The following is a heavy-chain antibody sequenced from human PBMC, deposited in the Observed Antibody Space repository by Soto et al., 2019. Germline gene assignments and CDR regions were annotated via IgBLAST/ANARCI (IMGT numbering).Heavy chain of an antibody. D-gene: IGHD2-2*02. V-gene: IGHV4-30-2*01. J-gene: IGHJ5*02. CDR1: GGSISSGGYS. CDR2: IYHSGST. Sequence: SETLSLTCAVSGGSISSGGYSWSWIRQPPGKGLEWIGYIYHSGSTYYNSSLKSRVTISVDRSKNQFSLKLSSVTAADTAVYYCARIPSPWGQGTLVTGSS. CDR3: ARIPSP.